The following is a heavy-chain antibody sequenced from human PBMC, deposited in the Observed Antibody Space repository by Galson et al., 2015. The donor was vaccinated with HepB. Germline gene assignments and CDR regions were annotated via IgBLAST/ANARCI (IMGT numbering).Heavy chain of an antibody. V-gene: IGHV4-4*07. CDR2: ILPSGST. J-gene: IGHJ4*02. CDR3: ARDASTPYYFDY. D-gene: IGHD2-2*01. CDR1: GGSISSYY. Sequence: LSLTCTVSGGSISSYYWSWIRQPAGKGLEWIGRILPSGSTHYNPSLKSRVTMSLGTSKTQFSLKLNSVTAAGTAVYYCARDASTPYYFDYWGQGTLVTVSS.